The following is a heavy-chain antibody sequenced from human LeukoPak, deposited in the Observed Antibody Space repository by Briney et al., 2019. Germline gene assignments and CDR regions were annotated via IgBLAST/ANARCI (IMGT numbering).Heavy chain of an antibody. CDR3: ARSAHLSPVHYDSSGYYREGLSEFDY. V-gene: IGHV1-69*13. CDR1: GGTFSSYA. Sequence: SVKVSCKASGGTFSSYAISWVRQAPGQGLKWMGGIIPIFGTANYAQKFQGRVTITADESTSTAYMELSSLRSEDTAVYYCARSAHLSPVHYDSSGYYREGLSEFDYWGQGTLVTVSS. J-gene: IGHJ4*02. D-gene: IGHD3-22*01. CDR2: IIPIFGTA.